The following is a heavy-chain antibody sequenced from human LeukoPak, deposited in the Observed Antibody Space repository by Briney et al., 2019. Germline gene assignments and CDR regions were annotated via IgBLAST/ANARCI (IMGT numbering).Heavy chain of an antibody. CDR1: GYTFTDYY. CDR2: ISPNSGGT. D-gene: IGHD1-1*01. CDR3: AREGNNNLSDY. V-gene: IGHV1-2*02. Sequence: VASVKVSCKTSGYTFTDYYIYWVRQAPGQGLEWMGWISPNSGGTNYAQKFQGRVTMTRDTSISTAYMELNRLRSDDTAVYYCAREGNNNLSDYWGQGTLVTVSS. J-gene: IGHJ4*02.